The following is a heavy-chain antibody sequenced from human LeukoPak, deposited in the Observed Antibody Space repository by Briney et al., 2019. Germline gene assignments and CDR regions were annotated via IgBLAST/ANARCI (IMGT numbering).Heavy chain of an antibody. V-gene: IGHV1-8*03. CDR2: MNPNSRNT. CDR3: ARDLGHGGSYYMDV. J-gene: IGHJ6*03. Sequence: ASVKVSCKASGYTFNTYDINWVRQVPGQGLEWMGWMNPNSRNTGYAQKFQGRVTITRNISISTAYMELSSLRSEDTAVYYCARDLGHGGSYYMDVWGRGTTVTVFS. D-gene: IGHD1-26*01. CDR1: GYTFNTYD.